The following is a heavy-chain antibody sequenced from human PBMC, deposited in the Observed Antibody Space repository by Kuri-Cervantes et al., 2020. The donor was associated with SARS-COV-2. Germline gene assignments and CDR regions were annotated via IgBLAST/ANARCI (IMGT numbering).Heavy chain of an antibody. Sequence: GESLKISCAASGFTFSSYGMNWVRQAPGKGLEWVSSISSSSSYIYYADSVKGRFTISRDNSKNTLYLQMNSLRAEDTPVYYCAKDFNYDFWSGWYYFDYWGQGTLVTVSS. CDR3: AKDFNYDFWSGWYYFDY. J-gene: IGHJ4*02. D-gene: IGHD3-3*01. V-gene: IGHV3-21*04. CDR1: GFTFSSYG. CDR2: ISSSSSYI.